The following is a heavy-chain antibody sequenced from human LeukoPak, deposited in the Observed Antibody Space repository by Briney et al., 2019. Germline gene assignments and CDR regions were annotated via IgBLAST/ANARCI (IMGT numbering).Heavy chain of an antibody. J-gene: IGHJ6*02. V-gene: IGHV1-2*04. D-gene: IGHD6-19*01. CDR3: ARDGAVAGPLDYGMDV. CDR2: INPNSGGT. Sequence: ASVKVSCKASGYTFTGYYMHWVRQAPGQGLEWMGWINPNSGGTNYAQKFQGWVTMTRDTSISTAYMELSRLRSDDTAVYYCARDGAVAGPLDYGMDVWGQGTTVTVSS. CDR1: GYTFTGYY.